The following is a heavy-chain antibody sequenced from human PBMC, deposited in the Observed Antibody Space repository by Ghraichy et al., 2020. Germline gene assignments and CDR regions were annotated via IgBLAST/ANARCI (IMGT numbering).Heavy chain of an antibody. Sequence: SETLSLTCTVSGGSISSYYWSWIRQPPGKGLEWIGYIYYSGSTNYNPSLKSRVTISVDTSKNQFSLKLSSVTAADTAVYYCARTLWFGEINDAFDIWGQGTMVTVSS. D-gene: IGHD3-10*01. CDR2: IYYSGST. CDR3: ARTLWFGEINDAFDI. CDR1: GGSISSYY. V-gene: IGHV4-59*01. J-gene: IGHJ3*02.